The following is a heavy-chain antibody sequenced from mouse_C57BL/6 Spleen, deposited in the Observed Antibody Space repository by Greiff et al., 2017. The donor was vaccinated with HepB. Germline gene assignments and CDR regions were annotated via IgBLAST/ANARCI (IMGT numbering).Heavy chain of an antibody. CDR3: ARDRFYDGYYPYYAMDY. V-gene: IGHV5-4*01. CDR1: GFTFSSYA. J-gene: IGHJ4*01. CDR2: ISDGGSYT. Sequence: DVMLVESGGGLVKPGGSLKLSCAASGFTFSSYAMSWVRQTPEKRLEWVATISDGGSYTYYPDNVKGRFTISRDNAKNNLYLQMSHLKSEDTAMYYCARDRFYDGYYPYYAMDYWGQGTSVTVSS. D-gene: IGHD2-3*01.